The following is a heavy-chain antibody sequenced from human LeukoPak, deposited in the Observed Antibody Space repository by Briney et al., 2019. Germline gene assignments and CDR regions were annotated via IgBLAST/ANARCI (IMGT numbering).Heavy chain of an antibody. CDR1: GFTFSSSW. CDR3: ARDIGATNWFDP. CDR2: INSDGRST. J-gene: IGHJ5*02. D-gene: IGHD1-26*01. Sequence: GGSLRLSCAASGFTFSSSWMSWVRQAPGKGLVWVSRINSDGRSTSYADSVKGRFTISRDNAKNTLYLQMNSLRAEDTAVYYCARDIGATNWFDPWGQGTLVTVSS. V-gene: IGHV3-74*01.